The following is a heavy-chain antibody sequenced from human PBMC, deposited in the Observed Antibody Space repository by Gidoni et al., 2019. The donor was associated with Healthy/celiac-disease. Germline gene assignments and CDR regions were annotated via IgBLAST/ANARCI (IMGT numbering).Heavy chain of an antibody. Sequence: EVQLVESGGGLVQPGGSLRLSCAASGFPFSGYSMNWVRQAPGKGLEWVSDISSSSSTISYAGSGKGRFASSRDNAKNARYRQMNSLRDEDTAVYYCARALESSSLYYCDYWGQGTLVTVSS. V-gene: IGHV3-48*02. CDR1: GFPFSGYS. CDR3: ARALESSSLYYCDY. J-gene: IGHJ4*02. D-gene: IGHD6-6*01. CDR2: ISSSSSTI.